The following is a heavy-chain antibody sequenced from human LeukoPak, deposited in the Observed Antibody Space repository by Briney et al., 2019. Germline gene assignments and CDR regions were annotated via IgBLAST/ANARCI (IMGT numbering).Heavy chain of an antibody. CDR3: ARANPIYELRGFDP. J-gene: IGHJ5*02. D-gene: IGHD3-3*01. Sequence: SETLSLTCAVSGGSISSSNWWSCVRRPPGKGLEWIGEIYHSGSTSYNPSLKSRVTISVDTSKNQFSLKLSSVTAADTAVYYCARANPIYELRGFDPWGQGTLVTVSS. CDR2: IYHSGST. V-gene: IGHV4-4*02. CDR1: GGSISSSNW.